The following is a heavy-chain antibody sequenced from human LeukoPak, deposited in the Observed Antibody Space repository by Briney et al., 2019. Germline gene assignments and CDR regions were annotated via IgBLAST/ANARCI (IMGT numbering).Heavy chain of an antibody. D-gene: IGHD3-16*01. Sequence: GGSLRLSCAASGFAFSSFSMNWVRQAPGKGLEWVSYISTSSSTIYYADSVKGRFTISRDNAKNSLYLQMNSLRAEDTAVYYCARAGNYYDYYFDYWGQGTLVTVSS. V-gene: IGHV3-48*01. CDR2: ISTSSSTI. CDR1: GFAFSSFS. J-gene: IGHJ4*02. CDR3: ARAGNYYDYYFDY.